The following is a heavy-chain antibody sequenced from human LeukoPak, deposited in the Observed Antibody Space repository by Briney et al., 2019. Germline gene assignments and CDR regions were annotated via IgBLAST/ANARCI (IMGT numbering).Heavy chain of an antibody. CDR3: ARASYSYGPDAFDI. V-gene: IGHV1-8*02. J-gene: IGHJ3*02. CDR2: MNPNSGNT. Sequence: ASVKVSCKASGGTFSSYAISWVRQATGQGLEWMGWMNPNSGNTGYAQKFQGRVTMTRNTSISTAYMELSSLRSEDTAVYYCARASYSYGPDAFDIWGQGTMVTVSS. D-gene: IGHD5-18*01. CDR1: GGTFSSYA.